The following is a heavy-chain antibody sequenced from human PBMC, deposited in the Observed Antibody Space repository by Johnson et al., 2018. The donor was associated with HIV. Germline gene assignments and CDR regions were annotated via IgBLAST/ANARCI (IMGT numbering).Heavy chain of an antibody. Sequence: EVQLVESGGGLIQPGGSLRLSCEGFGFIFGDYGLSWVRQRPGKGLQWVSGINWNGGSTGYADSVKGRCTNSRDNSKNTLYLQMNSLRAEDTAIYYCAKDYDNVWGSYGGAFDIWGQGTMVTVSS. CDR3: AKDYDNVWGSYGGAFDI. D-gene: IGHD3-16*01. CDR2: INWNGGST. J-gene: IGHJ3*02. CDR1: GFIFGDYG. V-gene: IGHV3-20*04.